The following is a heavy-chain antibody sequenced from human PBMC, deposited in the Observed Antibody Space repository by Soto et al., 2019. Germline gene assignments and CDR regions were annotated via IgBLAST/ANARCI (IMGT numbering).Heavy chain of an antibody. D-gene: IGHD5-18*01. V-gene: IGHV3-7*05. Sequence: PGGSLRLSCAASGFTFSSYWMSWVLQAPGKGLEWVANIQQDGSQKWYADSVKDRFTISRDNAKNSLYLQMNSLRAEDTAFYYCAKEDTAMVYYYYGMDVWGQGTTVTVSS. CDR2: IQQDGSQK. J-gene: IGHJ6*02. CDR3: AKEDTAMVYYYYGMDV. CDR1: GFTFSSYW.